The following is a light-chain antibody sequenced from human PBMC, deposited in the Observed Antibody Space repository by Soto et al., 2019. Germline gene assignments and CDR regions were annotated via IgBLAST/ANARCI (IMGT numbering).Light chain of an antibody. V-gene: IGLV2-14*01. Sequence: QSALTQPASVSGSPGQSITISCTGTSSDVGGYNYVSWYQQHPGKAPKLMIYEVSNRPSGVSNRFSGSKSGNTAPLTISGLQAEDEADSYCSSYTSSSTRVFGGGTKLTVL. J-gene: IGLJ3*02. CDR3: SSYTSSSTRV. CDR1: SSDVGGYNY. CDR2: EVS.